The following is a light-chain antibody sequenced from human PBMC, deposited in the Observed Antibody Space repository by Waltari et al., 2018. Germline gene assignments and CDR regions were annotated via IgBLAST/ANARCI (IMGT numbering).Light chain of an antibody. V-gene: IGLV4-69*01. CDR2: VNSAGSA. J-gene: IGLJ3*02. CDR1: SGHRTNI. Sequence: QLVLTQSPSASASLGASVKLTCTLSSGHRTNIIAWLQQQPEKGPRYLMNVNSAGSANTGVGFPVRFACSSSGAERYLTISSLQSEDEADYYCQTGGHGTWVFGGGTRLTVL. CDR3: QTGGHGTWV.